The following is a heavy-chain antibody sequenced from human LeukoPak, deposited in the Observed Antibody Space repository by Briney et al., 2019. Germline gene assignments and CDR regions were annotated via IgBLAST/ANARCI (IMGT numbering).Heavy chain of an antibody. Sequence: SETLSLTCTVSGGSISSGSYYWSWIRQPAGKGLEWIGRIYTSGSNNYNPSLKTRVTISVDTSKNQFSLKLSSVTAADTAVYYCARLGSSSWYRPGHYYYYMDVWGKGTTVTISS. D-gene: IGHD6-13*01. CDR3: ARLGSSSWYRPGHYYYYMDV. CDR1: GGSISSGSYY. CDR2: IYTSGSN. J-gene: IGHJ6*03. V-gene: IGHV4-61*02.